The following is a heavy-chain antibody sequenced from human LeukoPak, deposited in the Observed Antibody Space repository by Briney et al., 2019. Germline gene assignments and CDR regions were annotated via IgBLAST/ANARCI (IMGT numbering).Heavy chain of an antibody. Sequence: GESLKISCKGSGYSFTSYWIGWVRQMPGKGLEWMGIIYPGDSDTRYSPSFQGQVTISADKSISTAYLQWSSLKASDTAMYYCARGGYCSGGSCYADAFDIWGQGTMVTASS. V-gene: IGHV5-51*01. CDR2: IYPGDSDT. CDR1: GYSFTSYW. CDR3: ARGGYCSGGSCYADAFDI. D-gene: IGHD2-15*01. J-gene: IGHJ3*02.